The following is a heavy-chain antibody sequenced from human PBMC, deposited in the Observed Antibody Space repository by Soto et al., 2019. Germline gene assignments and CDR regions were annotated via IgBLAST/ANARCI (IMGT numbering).Heavy chain of an antibody. Sequence: QLQLQESGPGLVRPSGTLSLTCAVSGGFTSTNNWWSWVRQPPGKGLEWIGDAYHSGSTEYNPALKSRVSISVDKFKNQISLKLTSATAADTAVYYCARSPPSSYYGGSGTFDYWGQGTLVTVSS. CDR1: GGFTSTNNW. D-gene: IGHD3-10*01. V-gene: IGHV4-4*02. CDR2: AYHSGST. J-gene: IGHJ4*02. CDR3: ARSPPSSYYGGSGTFDY.